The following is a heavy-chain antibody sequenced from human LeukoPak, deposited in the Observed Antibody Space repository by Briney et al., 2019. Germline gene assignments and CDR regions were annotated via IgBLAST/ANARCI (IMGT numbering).Heavy chain of an antibody. CDR1: GFTFSSYE. CDR2: ISSSGSTI. Sequence: GGSLRLSCAASGFTFSSYEMNWVRQAPGKGLEWVSYISSSGSTIYYADSVKGRFTISRDNAKNSLYLQMNSLRAEDTAVYYCARDSSGWAFDYWGQGTRVTVSS. J-gene: IGHJ4*02. D-gene: IGHD6-19*01. CDR3: ARDSSGWAFDY. V-gene: IGHV3-48*03.